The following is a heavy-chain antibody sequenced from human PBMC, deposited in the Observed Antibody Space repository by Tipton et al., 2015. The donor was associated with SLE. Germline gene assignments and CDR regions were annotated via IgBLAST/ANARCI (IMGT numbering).Heavy chain of an antibody. J-gene: IGHJ4*02. CDR2: ISGGGGST. CDR1: GFTFHNYW. CDR3: AKFEKTTDFYLDS. Sequence: GSLRLSCAASGFTFHNYWMHWVRQAPGKGLVWVSAISGGGGSTYYADFVKGRFSISIDKSKKTLFLQMNSLRVDDTATYYCAKFEKTTDFYLDSWGQGTLVSVSS. V-gene: IGHV3-23*01. D-gene: IGHD1/OR15-1a*01.